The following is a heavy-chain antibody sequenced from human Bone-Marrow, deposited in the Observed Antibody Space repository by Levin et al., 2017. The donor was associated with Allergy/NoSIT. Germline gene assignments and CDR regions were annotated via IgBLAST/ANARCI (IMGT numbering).Heavy chain of an antibody. Sequence: GESLKISCAASGFTFSSYGMHWVRQAPGKGLEWVAVIWYDGSNKYYADSVKGRFTISRDNSKNTLYLQMNSLRAEDTAVYYCARDGTTVTTVAWFDPWGQGTLVTVSS. D-gene: IGHD4-11*01. CDR3: ARDGTTVTTVAWFDP. J-gene: IGHJ5*02. V-gene: IGHV3-33*01. CDR2: IWYDGSNK. CDR1: GFTFSSYG.